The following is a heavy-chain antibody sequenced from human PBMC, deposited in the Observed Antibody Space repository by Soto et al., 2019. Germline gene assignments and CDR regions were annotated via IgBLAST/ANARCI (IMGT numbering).Heavy chain of an antibody. V-gene: IGHV4-59*01. Sequence: SETLSLTCTVSGGSISSYYWSWIRQPPGKGLEWIGYIYYSGSTNYNPSLKSRVTISVDTSKNQFSLKLSSVTAADTAVYYCAGSYDFWSGYPDYWGQGTLVTVSS. CDR3: AGSYDFWSGYPDY. J-gene: IGHJ4*02. D-gene: IGHD3-3*01. CDR2: IYYSGST. CDR1: GGSISSYY.